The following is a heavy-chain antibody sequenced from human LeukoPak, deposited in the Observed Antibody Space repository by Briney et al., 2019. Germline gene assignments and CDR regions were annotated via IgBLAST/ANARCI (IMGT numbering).Heavy chain of an antibody. CDR1: GFTFSSYA. J-gene: IGHJ4*02. CDR3: AKDYGSGRIYFES. V-gene: IGHV3-30-3*01. Sequence: GGSLRLSCAASGFTFSSYAMHWVRQAPGKGLEWVAVISYDGSNKYYADSVKGRFTISRDNSKNTLYLQMNSLRAEDTAVYSCAKDYGSGRIYFESWGQGTLVTVSS. D-gene: IGHD1-1*01. CDR2: ISYDGSNK.